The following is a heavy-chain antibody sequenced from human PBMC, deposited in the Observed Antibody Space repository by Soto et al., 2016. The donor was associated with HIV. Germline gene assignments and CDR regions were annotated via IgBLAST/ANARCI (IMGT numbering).Heavy chain of an antibody. V-gene: IGHV3-11*04. D-gene: IGHD3-22*01. CDR2: ISSSGSTI. CDR3: ARDHPSYYYDSSGFDY. Sequence: QVQLVESGGGLVKPGGSLGLSCAASGFTFSDYYMSWIRQAPGKGLEWVSYISSSGSTIYYADSVKGRFTISRDNAKNSLYLQMNSLRAEDTAVYYCARDHPSYYYDSSGFDYWGQGTLVTVSS. J-gene: IGHJ4*02. CDR1: GFTFSDYY.